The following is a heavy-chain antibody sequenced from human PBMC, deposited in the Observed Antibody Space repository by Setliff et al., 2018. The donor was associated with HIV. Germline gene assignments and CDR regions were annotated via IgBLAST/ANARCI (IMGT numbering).Heavy chain of an antibody. J-gene: IGHJ3*02. CDR3: ARVSFWAFDI. CDR1: GYSISSGYY. D-gene: IGHD3-3*01. CDR2: IYHSGST. Sequence: PSETLSLTCTVSGYSISSGYYWGWIRQPPGKGLGWIASIYHSGSTYSSPSLKSRVTISVDRSKNQFSLGLSSVTAADTAVYYCARVSFWAFDIWGQGSMVTVSS. V-gene: IGHV4-38-2*02.